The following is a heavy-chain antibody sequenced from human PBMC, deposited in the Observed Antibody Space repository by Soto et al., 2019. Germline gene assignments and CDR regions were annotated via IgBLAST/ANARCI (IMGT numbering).Heavy chain of an antibody. CDR3: ARVCGGDCHYGMDV. V-gene: IGHV4-31*03. J-gene: IGHJ6*02. D-gene: IGHD2-21*02. CDR1: GGSISSGGYY. Sequence: PSETLSLTCTVSGGSISSGGYYGTWISQHPGKGLEWIGYIYYSGSTYYNPSLKSRVTISVDTSKNQFSLKLSSVTAADTAVYYCARVCGGDCHYGMDVWGQGTTVTVSS. CDR2: IYYSGST.